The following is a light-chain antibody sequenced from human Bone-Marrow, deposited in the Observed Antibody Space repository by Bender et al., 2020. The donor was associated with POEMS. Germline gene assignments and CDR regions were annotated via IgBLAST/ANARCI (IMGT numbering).Light chain of an antibody. V-gene: IGLV3-1*01. J-gene: IGLJ2*01. CDR3: QAWDSNIFVV. CDR2: QDS. Sequence: SYELTQPPSVSVSPGQTASITCSGDQLGDKYVAWYQQRPGQSPVLVIHQDSRRPSGIPERFSGSNSGTTATLTISGTQGMDEADYYCQAWDSNIFVVFGGGTKLTVL. CDR1: QLGDKY.